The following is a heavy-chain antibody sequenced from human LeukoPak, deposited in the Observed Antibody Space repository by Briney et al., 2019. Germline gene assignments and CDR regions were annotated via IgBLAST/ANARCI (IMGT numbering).Heavy chain of an antibody. CDR2: IYHSGST. D-gene: IGHD3-22*01. J-gene: IGHJ3*02. V-gene: IGHV4-30-2*01. CDR3: ARRKWLLFLGAFDI. Sequence: SETLSLTCTVSGGSISSGGYYWSWIRQPPGKGLEWIGYIYHSGSTYYNPSLKSRVTISVDRSKNQFSLKLSSVTAADTAVYYCARRKWLLFLGAFDIWGQGTMVTVSS. CDR1: GGSISSGGYY.